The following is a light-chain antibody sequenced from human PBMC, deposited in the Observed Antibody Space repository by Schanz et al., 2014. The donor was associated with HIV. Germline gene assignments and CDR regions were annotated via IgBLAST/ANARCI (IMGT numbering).Light chain of an antibody. CDR1: SSNFRSNA. CDR2: ANM. CDR3: AAWDDSLSAWV. Sequence: QSVLTQPPSASGTPGQRVTISCSGSSSNFRSNAVNWYQQLPGTAPKLLMYANMERPSGVPDRFSGSGSGTSASLAISGLQSEDEADYYCAAWDDSLSAWVFGGGTKLTVL. V-gene: IGLV1-44*01. J-gene: IGLJ3*02.